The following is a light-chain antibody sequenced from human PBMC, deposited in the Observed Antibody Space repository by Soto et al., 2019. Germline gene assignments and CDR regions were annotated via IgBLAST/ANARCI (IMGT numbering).Light chain of an antibody. CDR2: DAS. CDR1: QDISNY. J-gene: IGKJ4*01. Sequence: DIQMTQSPSSLSASVGYRVTITCQASQDISNYLNWYQQKTGKAPKLLIYDASNLETGVPTRFSGSGSGAYFTFTSSSLQPEDIATYYCNQYDNLPPFGGGTKVEIK. CDR3: NQYDNLPP. V-gene: IGKV1-33*01.